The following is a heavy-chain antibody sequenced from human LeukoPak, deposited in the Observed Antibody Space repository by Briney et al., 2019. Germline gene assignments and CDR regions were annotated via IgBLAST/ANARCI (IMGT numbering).Heavy chain of an antibody. CDR1: GFTFSSYD. D-gene: IGHD3-22*01. CDR3: ARATVTYYYDSSGLTPASAFDI. Sequence: GGSLRLSCAASGFTFSSYDMHWVRQATGKGLEWVSAIGTAGDTYYPGSVKGRFTISRENAKNSLYRQMNSLRAGDTAVYYCARATVTYYYDSSGLTPASAFDIWGQGTMVTVSS. CDR2: IGTAGDT. J-gene: IGHJ3*02. V-gene: IGHV3-13*01.